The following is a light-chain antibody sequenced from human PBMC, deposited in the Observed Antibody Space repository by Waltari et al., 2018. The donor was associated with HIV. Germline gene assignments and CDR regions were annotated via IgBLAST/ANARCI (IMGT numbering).Light chain of an antibody. CDR2: GPS. Sequence: EIVLTQSPATLSVSPGEGATLSCRASQSVGNNLAWYQQKPGLAPRLLIYGPSTRAAGIPDRFSGSGSETDFTLTISRLEPEDCAVYYCQQYGSSEGFTFGPGTRVDI. CDR1: QSVGNN. J-gene: IGKJ3*01. CDR3: QQYGSSEGFT. V-gene: IGKV3-20*01.